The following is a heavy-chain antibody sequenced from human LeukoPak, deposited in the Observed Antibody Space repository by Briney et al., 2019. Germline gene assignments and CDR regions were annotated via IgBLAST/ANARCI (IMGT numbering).Heavy chain of an antibody. V-gene: IGHV3-48*02. CDR2: ISSSSSTI. D-gene: IGHD3-3*01. CDR3: ARDARGYDFWSGYYNYYYYGMDV. J-gene: IGHJ6*02. CDR1: GFTLSTNA. Sequence: PGGSLRLSCLTSGFTLSTNAMSWVRQAPGKGLEWVSYISSSSSTIYYADSVKGRFTISRDNAKNSLYLQMNSLRDEDTAVYYCARDARGYDFWSGYYNYYYYGMDVWGQGTTVTVSS.